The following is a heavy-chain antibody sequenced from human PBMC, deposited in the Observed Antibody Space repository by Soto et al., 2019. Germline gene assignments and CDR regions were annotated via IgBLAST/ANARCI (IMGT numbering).Heavy chain of an antibody. CDR2: ISGSGGST. V-gene: IGHV3-23*01. Sequence: GGSLRLSCAASGFTFSSYAMSWVRQAPGKGLEWVSAISGSGGSTYYADSVKGRFTISRDNSKNTLYLQMNSLRTEDTAVYYCANSLSGRHTYYYGSGSNDAFDIWGQGTMVTVSS. CDR1: GFTFSSYA. D-gene: IGHD3-10*01. CDR3: ANSLSGRHTYYYGSGSNDAFDI. J-gene: IGHJ3*02.